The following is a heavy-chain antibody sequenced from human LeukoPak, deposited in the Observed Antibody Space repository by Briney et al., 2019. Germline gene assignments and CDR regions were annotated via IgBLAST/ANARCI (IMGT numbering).Heavy chain of an antibody. J-gene: IGHJ2*01. CDR1: GGSISSSSYY. D-gene: IGHD4-23*01. Sequence: KPSETLSLTCTVSGGSISSSSYYWGWIRQPPGKDLEWIGGISYSGSTNYNPSLKSRVTISLDTSKNQFSLKLSSVTTADTAVYYCARSVVTLYWYFDLWGRGTLVTVSS. V-gene: IGHV4-39*07. CDR3: ARSVVTLYWYFDL. CDR2: ISYSGST.